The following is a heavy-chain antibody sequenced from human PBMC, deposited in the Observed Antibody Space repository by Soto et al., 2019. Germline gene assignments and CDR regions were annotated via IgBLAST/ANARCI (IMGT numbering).Heavy chain of an antibody. CDR2: INAGNGNA. CDR3: ARAVAVPADFDY. CDR1: GYTFTGYA. J-gene: IGHJ4*02. V-gene: IGHV1-3*05. D-gene: IGHD6-19*01. Sequence: QVQLVQSGAEEKKPGASVKVSCKASGYTFTGYAMHWVRQAPGQRLEWMGWINAGNGNAKYSQKFHGRVTITRDTTAITTYMELSTLRSEDTAVYYCARAVAVPADFDYGGQGTLVTVSS.